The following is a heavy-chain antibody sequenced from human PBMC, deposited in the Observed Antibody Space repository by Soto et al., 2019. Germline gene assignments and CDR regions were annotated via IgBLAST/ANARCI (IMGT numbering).Heavy chain of an antibody. V-gene: IGHV4-39*01. CDR1: GGSFSSSTYY. CDR3: ARQPYDSTGYYYGA. Sequence: QLQLQESGPGLVKPSETLSLTCTVSGGSFSSSTYYWGWIRQPPGKGLEWIGGMYSGGNTYDNPSLKSRVTVSVDTSKNHFSLKLTSVTAADTAMYYCARQPYDSTGYYYGAWGQGTLVTVSS. D-gene: IGHD3-22*01. J-gene: IGHJ5*02. CDR2: MYSGGNT.